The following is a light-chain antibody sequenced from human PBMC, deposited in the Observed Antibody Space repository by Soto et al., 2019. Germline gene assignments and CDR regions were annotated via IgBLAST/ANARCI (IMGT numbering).Light chain of an antibody. CDR1: SSNIGSHY. J-gene: IGLJ2*01. CDR2: TNN. CDR3: AAWDDSLSVL. V-gene: IGLV1-47*01. Sequence: QAVVTQSPSASGTPGQRVTISCSGSSSNIGSHYVYWYQQLPGTAPKLLIYTNNQRPSGVPDRFSGSKSGTSASLAISGLRSEDEADYYCAAWDDSLSVLFGGGTKLTVL.